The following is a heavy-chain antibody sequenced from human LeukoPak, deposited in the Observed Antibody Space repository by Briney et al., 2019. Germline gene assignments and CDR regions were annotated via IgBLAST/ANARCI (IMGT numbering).Heavy chain of an antibody. J-gene: IGHJ6*02. Sequence: SQTLSLTCAISGDSVSSDTTAWNWIRQSPSRGLEWLGRAYYMSKWITNYAVSVRSRITVNPNRSNNQFSLQLNSVTPEDTAVYYCARGYWAHGMNVWGPGSTVTVSS. CDR2: AYYMSKWIT. CDR3: ARGYWAHGMNV. D-gene: IGHD6-13*01. CDR1: GDSVSSDTTA. V-gene: IGHV6-1*01.